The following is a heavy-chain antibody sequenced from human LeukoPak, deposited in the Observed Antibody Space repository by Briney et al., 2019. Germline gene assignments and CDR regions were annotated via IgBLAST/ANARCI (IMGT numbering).Heavy chain of an antibody. V-gene: IGHV3-23*01. D-gene: IGHD6-19*01. CDR3: AKALGQYSSGWYYFDY. CDR2: ISGSGGST. Sequence: GGSLRLSCAASGFTVSSNYMSWVRQAPGKGLEWVSAISGSGGSTYYADSVKGRFTISRDNSKNTLYLQMNSLRAEDTAVYYCAKALGQYSSGWYYFDYWGQGTLVTVSS. J-gene: IGHJ4*02. CDR1: GFTVSSNY.